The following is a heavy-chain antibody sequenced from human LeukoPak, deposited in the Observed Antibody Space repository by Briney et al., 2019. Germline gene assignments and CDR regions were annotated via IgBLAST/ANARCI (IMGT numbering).Heavy chain of an antibody. V-gene: IGHV3-30*03. CDR3: ASQLSSGVFDY. CDR2: ISYDGSNK. CDR1: GFTFSSYG. J-gene: IGHJ4*02. D-gene: IGHD2-15*01. Sequence: GRSLRLSCAASGFTFSSYGMHWVRQAPGKGLEWVAVISYDGSNKYYADSVKGRFTISRDNSKNTLYLQMNSLRAGDTAVYYCASQLSSGVFDYWGQGTLVTVSS.